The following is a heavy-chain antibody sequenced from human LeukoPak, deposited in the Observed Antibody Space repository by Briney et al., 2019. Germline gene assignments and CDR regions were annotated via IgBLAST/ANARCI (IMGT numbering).Heavy chain of an antibody. V-gene: IGHV3-30*03. CDR2: ISYDGSNK. CDR1: GFTFSSYG. Sequence: GGSLRLSCAASGFTFSSYGMHWVRQAPGKGLEWVAVISYDGSNKYYADSVKGRFTISRDNSKNTLYLQMNSLTSEDTAVYYCARVVFRLGALYFDHWGQGTLVTVSS. D-gene: IGHD3-16*01. CDR3: ARVVFRLGALYFDH. J-gene: IGHJ4*02.